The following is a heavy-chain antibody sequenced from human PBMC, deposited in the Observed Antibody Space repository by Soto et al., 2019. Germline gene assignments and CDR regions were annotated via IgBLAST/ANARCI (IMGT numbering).Heavy chain of an antibody. CDR2: IYNGEST. CDR3: ARRYSYGHFDY. V-gene: IGHV4-59*08. D-gene: IGHD5-18*01. CDR1: GASISTSY. Sequence: QVQLQESGPGLVRPSETLSLTCTVSGASISTSYWSWIRQPPGKGLEYIGYIYNGESTNYNPSLKGXXTXPXATSKNQFSLKLRSVTAADTAVYYCARRYSYGHFDYWGQGTLVTVSS. J-gene: IGHJ4*02.